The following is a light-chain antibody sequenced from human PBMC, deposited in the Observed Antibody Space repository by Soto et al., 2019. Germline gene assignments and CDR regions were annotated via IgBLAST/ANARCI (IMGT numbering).Light chain of an antibody. CDR2: EVS. Sequence: QSALTQPASVSGSPGQSITISCTGTSSDVGGYNYVSWYQQHPGTAPKLMIYEVSNRPSGVSNRFSGSKSGNTASLTISGLQAEDEADYYCSSYTSSRSDYVFGPGTKLTVL. V-gene: IGLV2-14*01. CDR3: SSYTSSRSDYV. J-gene: IGLJ1*01. CDR1: SSDVGGYNY.